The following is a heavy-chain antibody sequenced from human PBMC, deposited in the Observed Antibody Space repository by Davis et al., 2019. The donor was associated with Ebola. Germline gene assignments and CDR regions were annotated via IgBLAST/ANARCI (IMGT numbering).Heavy chain of an antibody. D-gene: IGHD3-9*01. J-gene: IGHJ4*02. Sequence: MPSETLSLTCAVYGGSFSGYYWSWIRQPPGKGLEWIGEINHSGSTNYNPSLKSRVTISVDTSKNQFSLKLSSVTAADTAVYYCASTKRRYYDILTGYYTQFDYWGQGTLVTVSS. CDR2: INHSGST. CDR1: GGSFSGYY. V-gene: IGHV4-34*01. CDR3: ASTKRRYYDILTGYYTQFDY.